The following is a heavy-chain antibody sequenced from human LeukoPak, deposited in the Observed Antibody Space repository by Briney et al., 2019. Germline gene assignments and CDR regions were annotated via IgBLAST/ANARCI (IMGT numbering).Heavy chain of an antibody. D-gene: IGHD2-15*01. J-gene: IGHJ4*02. CDR3: AVLAVPAVGY. CDR1: GFTFSSYW. V-gene: IGHV3-7*03. Sequence: GGSLRLSCAASGFTFSSYWMNWARQAPGKGLEWVASINHNGNVNYYVDSVKGRFTMSGDKSKNTLYLQMSNLRAEDTAVYHCAVLAVPAVGYWGQGTLVIVSS. CDR2: INHNGNVN.